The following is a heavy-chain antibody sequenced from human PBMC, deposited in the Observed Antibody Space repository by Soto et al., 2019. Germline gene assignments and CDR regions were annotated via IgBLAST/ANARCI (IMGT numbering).Heavy chain of an antibody. CDR3: AKDLSKSPLTVTTHY. J-gene: IGHJ4*02. V-gene: IGHV3-23*01. D-gene: IGHD4-17*01. CDR1: GFTFSSYA. Sequence: GESLKISCAASGFTFSSYAMSWVRQAPGKGLEWVSAISGSGGSTYYADSVKGRFTISRDNSKNTLYLQMNSLRAEDTAVYYCAKDLSKSPLTVTTHYWGQGTLVTVSS. CDR2: ISGSGGST.